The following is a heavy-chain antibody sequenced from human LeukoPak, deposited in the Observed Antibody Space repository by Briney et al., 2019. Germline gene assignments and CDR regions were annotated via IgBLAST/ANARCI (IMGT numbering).Heavy chain of an antibody. J-gene: IGHJ3*02. CDR3: ARDHLEWLVLSAFDI. CDR2: ISSSSSYI. D-gene: IGHD6-19*01. Sequence: GGSLRLSCAASGFTFSSYSMNWVRQAPGKGLEWVSSISSSSSYIYYADSVKGRFTISRDNAKNSLCLQMNSLRAEDTAVYYCARDHLEWLVLSAFDIWGQGTMVAVSS. CDR1: GFTFSSYS. V-gene: IGHV3-21*01.